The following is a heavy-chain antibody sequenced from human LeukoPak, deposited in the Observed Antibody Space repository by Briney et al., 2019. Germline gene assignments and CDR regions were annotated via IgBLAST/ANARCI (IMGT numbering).Heavy chain of an antibody. CDR2: ISSSSSYI. D-gene: IGHD4-17*01. J-gene: IGHJ6*02. CDR3: ARNFGDYTYYYGMDV. V-gene: IGHV3-21*01. Sequence: GSLRLSCAASGFTFSSYSMNCVRQAPGKGLERVSSISSSSSYIYYADSVKGRFTISRDNAKNSLYLQMNSLRAEDTAVYYCARNFGDYTYYYGMDVWGQGTTVTVSS. CDR1: GFTFSSYS.